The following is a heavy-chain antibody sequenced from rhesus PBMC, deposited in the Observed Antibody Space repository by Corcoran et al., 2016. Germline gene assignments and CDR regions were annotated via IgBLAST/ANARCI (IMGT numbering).Heavy chain of an antibody. CDR3: ARVRPTGVIIGYFDY. CDR1: GFPFDDYA. Sequence: EVQLLASGGGLVQPGGSLSLSCAASGFPFDDYAMHLVRPAPGKGLEWVSGICSKGHREQYAEHVKGTVTMYRDNAKNSLDLEMGSLRAEDSALYYCARVRPTGVIIGYFDYWGQGVLVTVSS. V-gene: IGHV3-201*01. J-gene: IGHJ4*01. D-gene: IGHD3-34*01. CDR2: ICSKGHRE.